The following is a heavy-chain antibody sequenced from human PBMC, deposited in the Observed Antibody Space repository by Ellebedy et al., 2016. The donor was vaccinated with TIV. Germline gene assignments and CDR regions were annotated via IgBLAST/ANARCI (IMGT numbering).Heavy chain of an antibody. Sequence: SVKVSXXASGGIARNYAINWVRQAPGQGLEWMGEFSRLFGTGNYAQRFQGRVTITEDKSTTTAYMELSSLTSEDTAVYYCASTWSGLWGYYYGMDVWGQGTTVTVSS. CDR2: FSRLFGTG. CDR1: GGIARNYA. D-gene: IGHD2-21*01. J-gene: IGHJ6*02. CDR3: ASTWSGLWGYYYGMDV. V-gene: IGHV1-69*06.